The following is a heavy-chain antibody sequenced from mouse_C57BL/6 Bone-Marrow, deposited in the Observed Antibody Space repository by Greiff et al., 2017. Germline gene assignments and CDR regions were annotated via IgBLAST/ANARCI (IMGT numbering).Heavy chain of an antibody. J-gene: IGHJ4*01. CDR2: IRSKSNNYAT. CDR1: GFSFNTYA. D-gene: IGHD1-1*01. Sequence: EVKLVESGGGLVQPKGSLKLSCAASGFSFNTYAMNWVRQAPGKGLEWVARIRSKSNNYATYYADSVKDRFTISRDDSESMLYLQMNNLKTEDTAMYYCVRHAKVVLRRGYYYAVDYWGQGTSVTVSS. CDR3: VRHAKVVLRRGYYYAVDY. V-gene: IGHV10-1*01.